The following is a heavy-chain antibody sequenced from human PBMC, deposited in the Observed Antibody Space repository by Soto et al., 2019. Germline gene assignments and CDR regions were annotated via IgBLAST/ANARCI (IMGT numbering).Heavy chain of an antibody. V-gene: IGHV1-69*02. D-gene: IGHD2-15*01. Sequence: QVQLVQSGAEVKKPGSSVKVSCKASGGTFSSYTISWVRQAPGQGLEWMGRIIPILGIANYAQKFQGRVTITADKSTRTAYMELSSLRSEGTAVYCCARGGYCSGGSCYASDFYYYYYMDVWGKGTTVTVSS. J-gene: IGHJ6*03. CDR3: ARGGYCSGGSCYASDFYYYYYMDV. CDR1: GGTFSSYT. CDR2: IIPILGIA.